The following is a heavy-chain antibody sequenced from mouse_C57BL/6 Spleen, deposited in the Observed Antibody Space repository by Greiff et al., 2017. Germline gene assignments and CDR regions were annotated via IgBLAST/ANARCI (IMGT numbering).Heavy chain of an antibody. Sequence: EVQLQESGPELVKPGASVKISCKASGYSFTDYNMNWVKQSNGKSLEWIGVINPNYGTTSYNQKFKGKTTLTVAQSSSTAYMQLNSLTSEDSAVYYCARSDYGSSYGYFDYWGQGTTLTVSS. CDR1: GYSFTDYN. CDR2: INPNYGTT. D-gene: IGHD1-1*01. CDR3: ARSDYGSSYGYFDY. V-gene: IGHV1-39*01. J-gene: IGHJ2*01.